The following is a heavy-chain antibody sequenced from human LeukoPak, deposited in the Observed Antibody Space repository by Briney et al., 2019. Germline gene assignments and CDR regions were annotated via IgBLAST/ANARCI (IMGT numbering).Heavy chain of an antibody. V-gene: IGHV1-18*01. CDR3: ARDGATVVSNYYYYYGMDV. CDR1: GYTFTSYG. Sequence: ASVKVSCKASGYTFTSYGISWVRQAPGQGLEWMGWISAYNGNTNYAQKLQDRVTMTTDTSTSTAYMELRSLRSDDTAVYYCARDGATVVSNYYYYYGMDVWGQGTTVTVSS. CDR2: ISAYNGNT. J-gene: IGHJ6*02. D-gene: IGHD4-23*01.